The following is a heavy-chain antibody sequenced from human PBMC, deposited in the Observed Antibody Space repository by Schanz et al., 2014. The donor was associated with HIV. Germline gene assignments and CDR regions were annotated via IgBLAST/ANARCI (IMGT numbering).Heavy chain of an antibody. D-gene: IGHD3-9*01. Sequence: EVQLVESGGGLVQPGRSLRLSCAASGFTFDDYAMHWVRQAPGKGLEWVSGISWNSGSIGYADSVKGRFTISRDNSKNTLYLQMNSLRAEDTAVYYCARDAYYDILTGLNYYYGMDVWGQGTTVTVSS. CDR1: GFTFDDYA. CDR3: ARDAYYDILTGLNYYYGMDV. J-gene: IGHJ6*02. V-gene: IGHV3-9*01. CDR2: ISWNSGSI.